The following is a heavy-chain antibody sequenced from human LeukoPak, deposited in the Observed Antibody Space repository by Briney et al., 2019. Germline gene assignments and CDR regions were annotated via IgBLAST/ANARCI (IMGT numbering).Heavy chain of an antibody. CDR2: IRSKNNSYST. CDR3: TWYNVGFES. D-gene: IGHD1-1*01. CDR1: GFTFSGSA. Sequence: GGSLRLSCAASGFTFSGSAMHWVRQASGKGLEWVGRIRSKNNSYSTSYSASVKGRFALSRDDPKKTAYLQMNSLKPEDTAVYYCTWYNVGFESWGQGTVVNVS. J-gene: IGHJ4*02. V-gene: IGHV3-73*01.